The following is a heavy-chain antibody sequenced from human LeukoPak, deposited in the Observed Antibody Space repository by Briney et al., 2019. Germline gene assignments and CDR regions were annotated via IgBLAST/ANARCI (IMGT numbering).Heavy chain of an antibody. CDR1: GGSFSSGQY. V-gene: IGHV4-34*01. D-gene: IGHD4-17*01. CDR2: INHSGSS. Sequence: PSETLSLTCAVFGGSFSSGQYWSWIRQPPGKGLEWIGEINHSGSSNYNPSLKSRVTISVDTSKNQFSLKLSSVTAADTAVYYCARHDYGDYGAHAFDIWGQGTMVTVSS. CDR3: ARHDYGDYGAHAFDI. J-gene: IGHJ3*02.